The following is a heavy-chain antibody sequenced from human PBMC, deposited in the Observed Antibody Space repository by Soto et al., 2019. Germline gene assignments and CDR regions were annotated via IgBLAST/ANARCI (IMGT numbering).Heavy chain of an antibody. CDR1: GFTFRTYA. CDR3: AKGGEGSCSRTSCLYFSDS. V-gene: IGHV3-23*01. D-gene: IGHD2-2*01. Sequence: EVQLLDSGGGLVQPGGSLRLSCAASGFTFRTYAMSWVRQAPGKGLEWVSTISDSGTTYYANSVKGRFTISRDNSPNTLDLQMNSLRVEETAVYYCAKGGEGSCSRTSCLYFSDSWGQGTLVTVSS. CDR2: ISDSGTT. J-gene: IGHJ5*02.